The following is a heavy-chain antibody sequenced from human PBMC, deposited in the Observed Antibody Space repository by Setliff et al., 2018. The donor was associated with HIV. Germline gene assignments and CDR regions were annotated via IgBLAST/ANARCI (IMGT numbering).Heavy chain of an antibody. CDR2: INHSGKT. CDR3: AREGGTGRSSWYGAYWYDP. J-gene: IGHJ5*02. D-gene: IGHD6-13*01. CDR1: GGSFSGYY. V-gene: IGHV4-34*01. Sequence: SETLSLTCAVYGGSFSGYYWTWIRQPPGKGLEWIGDINHSGKTNYNRSLNSRVTISLDTSKNQFSLRLTSVTAADTAVYYCAREGGTGRSSWYGAYWYDPWGQGTLVTVSS.